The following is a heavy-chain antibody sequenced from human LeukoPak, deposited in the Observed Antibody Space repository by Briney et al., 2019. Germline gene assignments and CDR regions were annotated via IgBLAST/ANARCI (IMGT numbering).Heavy chain of an antibody. D-gene: IGHD6-13*01. V-gene: IGHV3-23*01. Sequence: PGGSLRLSCAASEFTFSSYAMSWVRQAPGKGLEWVSAITGSGGDTFHADSVRGRFTISRDNSKNTLYLQMNSLRAEDTAVYYCAKASREYSSTWYYWGQGTLVTVSS. CDR2: ITGSGGDT. CDR1: EFTFSSYA. CDR3: AKASREYSSTWYY. J-gene: IGHJ4*02.